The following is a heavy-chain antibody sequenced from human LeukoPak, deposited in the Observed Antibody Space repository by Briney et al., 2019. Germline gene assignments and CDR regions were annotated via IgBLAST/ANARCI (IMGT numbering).Heavy chain of an antibody. V-gene: IGHV3-48*04. D-gene: IGHD4-17*01. J-gene: IGHJ6*02. CDR2: ISSSSSTI. CDR1: GFTFSSYS. CDR3: AKTMATVTTRAYYYYYGMDV. Sequence: GGSLRLSCAASGFTFSSYSMNWVRQAPGKGLEWVSYISSSSSTIYYADSVKGRFTISRDNAKNSLYLQMNSLRAEDTAVYYCAKTMATVTTRAYYYYYGMDVWGQGTTVTVSS.